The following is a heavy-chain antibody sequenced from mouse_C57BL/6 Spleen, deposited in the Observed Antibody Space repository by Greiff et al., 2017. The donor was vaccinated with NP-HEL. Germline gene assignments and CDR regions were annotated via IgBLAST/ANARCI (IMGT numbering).Heavy chain of an antibody. D-gene: IGHD3-2*02. CDR3: AREGSSGYWFAY. CDR2: IHPNSGST. CDR1: GYTFTSYW. V-gene: IGHV1-64*01. J-gene: IGHJ3*01. Sequence: VQLQQSGAELVKPGASVKLSCKASGYTFTSYWMHWVKQRPGQGLEWIGMIHPNSGSTNYNEKFKSKATLTVDKSSSTAYMQLSSLTSEDSAVYYCAREGSSGYWFAYWGQGTLVTVSA.